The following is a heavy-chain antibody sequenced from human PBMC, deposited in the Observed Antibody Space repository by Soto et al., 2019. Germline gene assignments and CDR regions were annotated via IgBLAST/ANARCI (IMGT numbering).Heavy chain of an antibody. V-gene: IGHV3-33*01. Sequence: QVQLVESGGGVVQPGRSLRLSCAASGFTFSNFGMHWVRQAPGKGLEWVAVIWYDGSNEYYPDSVKGRFTISRDNSKNTLYLQTNSLRAEDTAVYYCARLNTRWYFDFWGRSTLVTVSS. CDR2: IWYDGSNE. CDR1: GFTFSNFG. CDR3: ARLNTRWYFDF. J-gene: IGHJ2*01.